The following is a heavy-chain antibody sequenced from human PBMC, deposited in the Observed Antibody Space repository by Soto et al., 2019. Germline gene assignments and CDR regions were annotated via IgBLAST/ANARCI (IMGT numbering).Heavy chain of an antibody. J-gene: IGHJ3*02. CDR1: GFIFSTYA. D-gene: IGHD4-17*01. CDR3: AHPRGYGVFDAVDI. V-gene: IGHV3-23*01. CDR2: ITNSGGST. Sequence: LRLSCAASGFIFSTYAMNWVRQAPGKGLEWVSAITNSGGSTFYAESVRGRFTISRDNSINTLYLQMSGLRTEDTAVYFCAHPRGYGVFDAVDIWGQGTMVTVSS.